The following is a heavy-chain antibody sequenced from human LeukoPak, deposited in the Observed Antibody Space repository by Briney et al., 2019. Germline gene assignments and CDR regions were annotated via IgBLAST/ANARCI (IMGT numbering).Heavy chain of an antibody. D-gene: IGHD1-1*01. CDR1: GFTLRSYW. CDR2: MYNDGSLI. CDR3: ARDRRPGKDSDHSRRRDS. Sequence: GGSLRLSCAASGFTLRSYWMNWVRQAPGKGTVGVSRMYNDGSLISYVESVKGRFTISRDNPKNTLYLQMNSLRDEDTAVYYCARDRRPGKDSDHSRRRDSGGQGTLVTVSS. J-gene: IGHJ4*02. V-gene: IGHV3-74*01.